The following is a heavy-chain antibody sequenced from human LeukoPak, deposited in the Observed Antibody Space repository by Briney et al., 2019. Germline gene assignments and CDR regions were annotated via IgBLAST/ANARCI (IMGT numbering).Heavy chain of an antibody. J-gene: IGHJ4*02. Sequence: PGGSLRLSCAASGFTFSSYWMSWVCQAPGKGLEWVANIKQDGSEKYYVDSVKGRFTISRDNAKNSLYLQMNCLRAEDTAVYYCARAYYYGSSGYYHFGYCGQGTLVTVSS. CDR3: ARAYYYGSSGYYHFGY. CDR1: GFTFSSYW. CDR2: IKQDGSEK. D-gene: IGHD3-22*01. V-gene: IGHV3-7*04.